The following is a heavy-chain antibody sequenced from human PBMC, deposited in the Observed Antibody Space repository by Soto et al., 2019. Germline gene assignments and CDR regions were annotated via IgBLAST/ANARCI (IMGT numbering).Heavy chain of an antibody. D-gene: IGHD1-26*01. J-gene: IGHJ4*02. CDR2: IDGAAATT. CDR3: ARGGAMGVDY. V-gene: IGHV3-74*01. CDR1: GFTFNNKW. Sequence: DVQLVESGGGLVRRGESRRLSCTASGFTFNNKWMLWVRQAPGKGLVWLSRIDGAAATTNSADSVKGRFTISRDNAKNIVFLHVNGLTDEDTAVYYCARGGAMGVDYWGQGTLVTVSS.